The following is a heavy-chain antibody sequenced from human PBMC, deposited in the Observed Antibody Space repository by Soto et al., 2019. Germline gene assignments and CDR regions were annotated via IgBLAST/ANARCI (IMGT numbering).Heavy chain of an antibody. Sequence: LSLTCTVSGGSISSYYWSWIRQPAGKGLEWIGRIYTSGSTNYNPSLKSRVTMSVDTSKNQFSLKLSSVTAADTAVYYCARDSTRIGAERAWYYYYGMDVWGQGARV. CDR2: IYTSGST. V-gene: IGHV4-4*07. CDR1: GGSISSYY. D-gene: IGHD3-22*01. J-gene: IGHJ6*02. CDR3: ARDSTRIGAERAWYYYYGMDV.